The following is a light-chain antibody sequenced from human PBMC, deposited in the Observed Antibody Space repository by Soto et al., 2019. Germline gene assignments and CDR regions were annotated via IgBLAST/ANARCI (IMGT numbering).Light chain of an antibody. CDR1: SGRIDSNY. J-gene: IGLJ2*01. Sequence: NFMLTQPHSVSESPGKTVTISCTGSSGRIDSNYVQWYQQRPGSAPTTVIYEDNQRPSGVPDRFSGSIDRSSNSASLTISGLKTEDEADYYCQSYHSSTVVFGGGTKLTVL. V-gene: IGLV6-57*02. CDR2: EDN. CDR3: QSYHSSTVV.